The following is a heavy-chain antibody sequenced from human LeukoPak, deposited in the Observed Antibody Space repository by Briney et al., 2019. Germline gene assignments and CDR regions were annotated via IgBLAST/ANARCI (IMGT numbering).Heavy chain of an antibody. Sequence: GGSLRLSCAASEFTFRSYAMQWVRQAPGKGLEWVSGISGSGDSTFYADSVKGRFTISRDNSKNTLYLQMNSLRAEDTAVYYCARADTGYYDYVWGSYRPNWFDPWGQGTLVTVSS. CDR3: ARADTGYYDYVWGSYRPNWFDP. CDR2: ISGSGDST. J-gene: IGHJ5*02. D-gene: IGHD3-16*02. V-gene: IGHV3-23*01. CDR1: EFTFRSYA.